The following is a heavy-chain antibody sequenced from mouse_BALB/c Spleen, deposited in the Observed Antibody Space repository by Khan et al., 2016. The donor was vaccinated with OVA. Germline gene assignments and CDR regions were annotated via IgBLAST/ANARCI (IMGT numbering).Heavy chain of an antibody. V-gene: IGHV2-6-2*01. CDR1: GFSLTSYA. CDR2: IWSDGRT. J-gene: IGHJ4*01. CDR3: ARHQFPLSMDY. Sequence: QVQLKVSGPDLVAPSQSLSITCTVSGFSLTSYAIHWVRQPPGKGLQWLVVIWSDGRTTYNSALKSRLSISKDNSKSQVFLKIDSLQTDDTAMYYCARHQFPLSMDYWGQGTSVTVSS.